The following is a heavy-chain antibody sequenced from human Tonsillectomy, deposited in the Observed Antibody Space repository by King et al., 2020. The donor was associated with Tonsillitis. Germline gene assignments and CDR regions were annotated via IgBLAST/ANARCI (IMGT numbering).Heavy chain of an antibody. J-gene: IGHJ4*02. CDR2: TNPNSGGT. Sequence: VQLVESGAEVKKPGASVKVSCKASGYTFTGYYIHWVRQAPGQGLEWMGRTNPNSGGTNFAQKFQGRVTMTRDTSISTAYMELSRLRSDDTVVYYCAREIAGSFDYWGQGTLVTVSS. V-gene: IGHV1-2*05. D-gene: IGHD1-14*01. CDR3: AREIAGSFDY. CDR1: GYTFTGYY.